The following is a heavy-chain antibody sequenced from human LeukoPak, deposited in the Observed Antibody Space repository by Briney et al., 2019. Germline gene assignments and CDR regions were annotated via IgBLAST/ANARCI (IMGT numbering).Heavy chain of an antibody. CDR2: INQSGRT. D-gene: IGHD3-10*01. J-gene: IGHJ3*01. CDR3: ARGWFGFWHNSYLDDNAFDV. CDR1: GGSFSGYY. Sequence: SETLSLTCAVYGGSFSGYYWSWIRQVPGKGLEWLGEINQSGRTNYNPSLKSRVTISVDPSKNQISPNLSFVTATDTAVYYCARGWFGFWHNSYLDDNAFDVWGPGTMVTVSS. V-gene: IGHV4-34*01.